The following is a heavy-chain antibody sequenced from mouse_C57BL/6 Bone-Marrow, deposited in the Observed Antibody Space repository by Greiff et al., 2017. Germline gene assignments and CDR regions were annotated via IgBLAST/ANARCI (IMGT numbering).Heavy chain of an antibody. J-gene: IGHJ4*01. CDR1: GFSLTSYG. V-gene: IGHV2-9*01. D-gene: IGHD1-1*01. CDR3: AKHELDYGSSFDAMDY. CDR2: IWGGGST. Sequence: VQVVESGPGLVAPSPSLSIPCTVSGFSLTSYGVDWVRQPPGKGLEWLGVIWGGGSTNYNSALMSRLSISKDNTKSQVFLKMNSLQTDDTAMYYCAKHELDYGSSFDAMDYWGQGTSVTVSS.